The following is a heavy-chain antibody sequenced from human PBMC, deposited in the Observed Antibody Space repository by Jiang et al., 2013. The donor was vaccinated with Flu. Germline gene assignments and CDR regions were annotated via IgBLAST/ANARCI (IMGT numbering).Heavy chain of an antibody. V-gene: IGHV3-48*02. D-gene: IGHD3-3*01. J-gene: IGHJ4*02. CDR1: GFTFSSYS. CDR3: ARDDDFWSGYSFDY. Sequence: QLVESGGGLVQPGGSLRLSCAASGFTFSSYSMNWVRQAPGKGLEWVSYISSSSSTIYYADSVKGRFTISRDNAKNSLYLQMNSLRDEDTAVYYCARDDDFWSGYSFDYWGQGTLVTVSS. CDR2: ISSSSSTI.